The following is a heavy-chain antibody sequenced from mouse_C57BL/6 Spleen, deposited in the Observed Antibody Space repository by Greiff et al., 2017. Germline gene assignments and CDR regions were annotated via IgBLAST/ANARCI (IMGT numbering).Heavy chain of an antibody. D-gene: IGHD2-1*01. J-gene: IGHJ1*03. V-gene: IGHV1-55*01. Sequence: QVQLQQPGAELVKPGASVKMSCKASGYTFTSYWITWVKQRPGQGLEWIGDIYPGSGSTNYNEKFKSKATLTVDTSSSTAYMQLSSLISEDSAVYYCARLIYYGNYADYWYFDVWGTGTTVTVSS. CDR3: ARLIYYGNYADYWYFDV. CDR1: GYTFTSYW. CDR2: IYPGSGST.